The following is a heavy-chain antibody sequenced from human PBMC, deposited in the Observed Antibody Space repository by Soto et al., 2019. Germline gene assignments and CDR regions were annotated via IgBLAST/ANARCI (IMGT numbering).Heavy chain of an antibody. J-gene: IGHJ5*02. CDR3: VKGSSRSGWT. Sequence: QPGGSLRLSCEASGFTFSSHGMHWVRQAPGRGLEWVTVISFDGNNKNYAESVKGRFTISRDNSKNMVFLEMNGLRLEDTAVYYCVKGSSRSGWTWGQGT. CDR2: ISFDGNNK. V-gene: IGHV3-30*18. CDR1: GFTFSSHG. D-gene: IGHD6-19*01.